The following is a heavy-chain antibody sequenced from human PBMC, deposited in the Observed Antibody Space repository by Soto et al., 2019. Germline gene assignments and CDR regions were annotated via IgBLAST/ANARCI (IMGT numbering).Heavy chain of an antibody. CDR1: GFTFSSYA. Sequence: PGGALRPSCAASGFTFSSYARSRVRPAPGKGLEWVSAISGSGGSTYYADSVKGRFTISRDNSKNTLYLQMNSLRAEDTAVYYCAKVVKGVRYFDWLFDYWGQGTLVTVSS. CDR3: AKVVKGVRYFDWLFDY. J-gene: IGHJ4*02. D-gene: IGHD3-9*01. V-gene: IGHV3-23*01. CDR2: ISGSGGST.